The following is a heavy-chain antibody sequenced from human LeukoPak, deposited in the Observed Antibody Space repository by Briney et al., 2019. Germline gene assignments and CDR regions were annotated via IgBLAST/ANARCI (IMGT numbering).Heavy chain of an antibody. CDR2: ISAYNGHT. J-gene: IGHJ4*02. Sequence: ASVKVSCKAPGYTFTKYGIGWLRQAPGQGREWLGWISAYNGHTSYTEKVQDRLTMTTDTSTSTAYMELRNLRSDDTAVYYCARAHYGDYPEYYFDYWGQATLVTVSS. CDR3: ARAHYGDYPEYYFDY. D-gene: IGHD4-17*01. V-gene: IGHV1-18*01. CDR1: GYTFTKYG.